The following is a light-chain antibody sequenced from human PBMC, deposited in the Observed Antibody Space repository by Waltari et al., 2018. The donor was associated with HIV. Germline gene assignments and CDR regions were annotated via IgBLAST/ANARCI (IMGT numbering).Light chain of an antibody. CDR1: QGINNC. CDR3: QQYYTTLWT. CDR2: AAS. V-gene: IGKV1-NL1*01. J-gene: IGKJ1*01. Sequence: DIQMTQSPSSLSASVGARVTIACRASQGINNCLAWYQQKPGKAPKRLLSAASRLESGVPSRFSGRGSVTEYILTISSLQPEDFATYYCQQYYTTLWTFGQGTKVEI.